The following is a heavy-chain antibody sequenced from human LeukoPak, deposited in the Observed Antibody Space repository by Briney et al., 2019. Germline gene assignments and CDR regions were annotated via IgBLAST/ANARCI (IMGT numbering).Heavy chain of an antibody. CDR1: GFNFRGYA. Sequence: PGGSLRLSCAASGFNFRGYAMSWVRQAPGKGLEWVSAISGSGARAHYAESVRGRFTISRDNSQNTLHLQMNSLRAEDTAVYYCAKEVVLGETNYYYYGMDVWGRGTTVTVSS. CDR2: ISGSGARA. CDR3: AKEVVLGETNYYYYGMDV. J-gene: IGHJ6*02. D-gene: IGHD1-26*01. V-gene: IGHV3-23*01.